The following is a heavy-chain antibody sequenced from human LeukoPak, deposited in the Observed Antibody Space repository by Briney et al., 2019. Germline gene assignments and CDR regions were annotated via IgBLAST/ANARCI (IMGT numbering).Heavy chain of an antibody. D-gene: IGHD2-15*01. CDR2: IHYSGST. V-gene: IGHV4-39*01. CDR1: GXSISSSSYY. CDR3: ASYCSGGTCYLGFDY. J-gene: IGHJ4*02. Sequence: SETLSLTCTVSGXSISSSSYYWGWVRQPPGKGLEWIGSIHYSGSTYYNPSLKSRLTMSVDTSKNQFSLKLSSVTAADTAVYYCASYCSGGTCYLGFDYWGQGTLVTVSS.